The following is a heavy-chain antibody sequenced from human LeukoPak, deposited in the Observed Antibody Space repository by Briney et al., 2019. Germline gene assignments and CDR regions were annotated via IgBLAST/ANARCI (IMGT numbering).Heavy chain of an antibody. CDR1: GFTFSSYS. CDR3: ARMGFRHIDN. Sequence: PGGSLRLSCAASGFTFSSYSMTWVRQAPGKGLEWVANIKQDGSEKYYVDSVKGRFTISRDNAKNSLHLQMSSLRGEDTAVYYCARMGFRHIDNWGQGTQVTVSS. CDR2: IKQDGSEK. D-gene: IGHD3-16*01. V-gene: IGHV3-7*01. J-gene: IGHJ4*02.